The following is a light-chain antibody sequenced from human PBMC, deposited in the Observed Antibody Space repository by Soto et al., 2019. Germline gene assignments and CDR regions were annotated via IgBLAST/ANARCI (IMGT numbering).Light chain of an antibody. CDR2: GAS. CDR1: QTVGCN. V-gene: IGKV3-15*01. J-gene: IGKJ1*01. Sequence: EVVLTQSPATLSVSPGERATLSCRASQTVGCNLAWYQHKPGQAPRLLISGASTRATGVPARFSGSGSGTEFALTISGLQSEDFTVYFCQQYNTRPQTFGQGTKVEIK. CDR3: QQYNTRPQT.